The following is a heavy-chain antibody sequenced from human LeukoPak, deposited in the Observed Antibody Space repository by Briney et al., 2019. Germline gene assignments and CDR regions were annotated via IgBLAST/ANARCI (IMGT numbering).Heavy chain of an antibody. V-gene: IGHV1-3*01. D-gene: IGHD3-16*01. CDR1: GYTFTSYA. CDR2: INAGNGNT. J-gene: IGHJ4*02. CDR3: ARALGDSNYFDY. Sequence: ASVKVSCKASGYTFTSYAMHWVRQAPGQRLEWMGWINAGNGNTKYSQKFQGRVTITRDTSASTAYMELSSLRSEETAVYYCARALGDSNYFDYWGQGTLVTVSS.